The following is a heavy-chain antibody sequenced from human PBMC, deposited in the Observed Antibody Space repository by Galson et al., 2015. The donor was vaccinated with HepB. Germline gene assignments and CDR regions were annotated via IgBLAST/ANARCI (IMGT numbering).Heavy chain of an antibody. CDR1: GFTFSSYA. Sequence: SLRLSCAASGFTFSSYAMHWVRQAPGKGLEWVAVISYDGSNKYYADSVKGRFTISRDNSKNTLYLQMNSLRAEDTAVYYCARDRLRIAAAGGGLFDYWGQGTLVTVSS. CDR2: ISYDGSNK. D-gene: IGHD6-13*01. V-gene: IGHV3-30-3*01. J-gene: IGHJ4*02. CDR3: ARDRLRIAAAGGGLFDY.